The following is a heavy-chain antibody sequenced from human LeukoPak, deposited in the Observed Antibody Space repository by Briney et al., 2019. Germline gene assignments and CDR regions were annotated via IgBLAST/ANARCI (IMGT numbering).Heavy chain of an antibody. CDR2: VSWNSDSI. Sequence: PGGSLRLSCAASGFTFSSYAMSWVRQAPGKGLEWVSGVSWNSDSIGYADSVKGRFTISRDNAKNSLYLQMNSLRAEDTAFYYCAKDIFTLLRGAFDIWGQGTMVTVSS. CDR3: AKDIFTLLRGAFDI. CDR1: GFTFSSYA. V-gene: IGHV3-9*01. J-gene: IGHJ3*02. D-gene: IGHD3-10*01.